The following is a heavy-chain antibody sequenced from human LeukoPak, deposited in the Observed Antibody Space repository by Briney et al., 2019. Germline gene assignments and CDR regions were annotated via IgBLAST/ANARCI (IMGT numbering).Heavy chain of an antibody. CDR3: ARRQKGYFDY. J-gene: IGHJ4*02. Sequence: SETLSLTCTVPGGSISSSSYYWGWIRQPPGKGLEWIGSIYYSGSTNYNPSLKSRVTISVDTSKNQFSLKLSSVTAADTAVYYCARRQKGYFDYWGQGTLVTVSS. CDR1: GGSISSSSYY. V-gene: IGHV4-39*07. CDR2: IYYSGST.